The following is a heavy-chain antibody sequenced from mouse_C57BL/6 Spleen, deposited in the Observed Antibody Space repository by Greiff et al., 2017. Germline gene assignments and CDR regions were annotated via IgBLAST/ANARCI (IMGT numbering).Heavy chain of an antibody. Sequence: QVQLQQPGAELVKPGASVKMSCKASGYTFTSYWITWVKQRPGQGLEWIGDLYPGSGSTNYNEKFKSKATLTVDTSSSTAYMQLSSLTSEDSAVYYCARGLYGSSGGYFDVWGTGTTVTVSS. J-gene: IGHJ1*03. CDR3: ARGLYGSSGGYFDV. CDR2: LYPGSGST. D-gene: IGHD1-1*01. V-gene: IGHV1-55*01. CDR1: GYTFTSYW.